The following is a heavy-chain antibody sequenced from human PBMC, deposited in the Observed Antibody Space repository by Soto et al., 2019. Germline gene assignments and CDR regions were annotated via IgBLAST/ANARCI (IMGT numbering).Heavy chain of an antibody. J-gene: IGHJ5*02. V-gene: IGHV4-61*01. CDR1: GDSVSSGNYY. D-gene: IGHD3-16*01. CDR3: GRVPVDTYMIYWSDP. CDR2: IYFTGNT. Sequence: SETLSLTCTVSGDSVSSGNYYWSWIRQPPGKGLEWIGSIYFTGNTNYNPSLKSRLTMSIDTSRNLFSLRLGSVTAADTAVYYCGRVPVDTYMIYWSDPWGQGTPVTVSS.